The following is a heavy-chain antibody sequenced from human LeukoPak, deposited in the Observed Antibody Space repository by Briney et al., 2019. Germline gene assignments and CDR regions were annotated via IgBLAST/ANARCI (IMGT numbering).Heavy chain of an antibody. J-gene: IGHJ5*02. CDR2: IYYSGST. CDR3: AREQGDSSGYYDP. Sequence: PSETLSLTCTVSGGSISSSSYYWGWIRQPPGKGLEWIGSIYYSGSTYYNPSLKSRVTISVDTSKNQFSLKLSSVTAADTAVYYCAREQGDSSGYYDPWGQGTLVTVSS. V-gene: IGHV4-39*07. D-gene: IGHD3-22*01. CDR1: GGSISSSSYY.